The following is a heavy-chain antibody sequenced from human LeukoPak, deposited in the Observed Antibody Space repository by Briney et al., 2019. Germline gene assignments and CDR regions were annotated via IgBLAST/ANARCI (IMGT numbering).Heavy chain of an antibody. CDR3: ARDQEGFDY. V-gene: IGHV1-46*01. CDR1: GYTFTSNY. J-gene: IGHJ4*02. CDR2: IHPRDGST. Sequence: ASVKVSCKASGYTFTSNYIHWVRQAPGQGLEWMGMIHPRDGSTSYAQKFQGRVTVTRDMSTSTVHMELSGLRSEDTAVYYCARDQEGFDYWGQGTLVTVSS.